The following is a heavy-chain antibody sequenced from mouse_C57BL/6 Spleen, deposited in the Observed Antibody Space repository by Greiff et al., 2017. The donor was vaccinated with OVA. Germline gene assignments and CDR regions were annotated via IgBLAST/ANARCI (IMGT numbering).Heavy chain of an antibody. CDR3: ARSNWTLYAMDD. J-gene: IGHJ4*01. D-gene: IGHD4-1*01. Sequence: EVHLVESGGGLVKPGGSLKLSCAASGFTFSDYGMHWVRQAPEKGLEWVAYISSGSSTTYYADTVKGRFTISRDNAKNTLFLQMTSLESEDTAMYYCARSNWTLYAMDDWGKGTSGTVSS. CDR2: ISSGSSTT. V-gene: IGHV5-17*01. CDR1: GFTFSDYG.